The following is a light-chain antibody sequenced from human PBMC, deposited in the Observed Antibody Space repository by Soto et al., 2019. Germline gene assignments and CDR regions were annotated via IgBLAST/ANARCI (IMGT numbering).Light chain of an antibody. CDR1: QSVSSSY. Sequence: EIVLTQSPGTLSLSPGDSATLSCRAIQSVSSSYLAWYQQKPGQAPRLLIYGASSRATGIPDRFSGSGSGTDFTLTISRLEPEDFAVYYWQQYGSSPRYTFGQGTKLAIK. CDR3: QQYGSSPRYT. CDR2: GAS. J-gene: IGKJ2*01. V-gene: IGKV3-20*01.